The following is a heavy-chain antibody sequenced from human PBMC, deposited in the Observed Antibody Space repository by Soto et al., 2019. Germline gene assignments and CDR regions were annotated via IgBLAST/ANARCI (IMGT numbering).Heavy chain of an antibody. D-gene: IGHD5-12*01. J-gene: IGHJ4*02. CDR3: AIGSGYDSHFDY. V-gene: IGHV1-24*01. Sequence: ASVKVSCKVSGYTLTELSMHWVRQAPGKGLEWIGGFDPEDGETIYAQKYQGRVTMTEDTSTDTAYMELSSLRSEDTAVYYCAIGSGYDSHFDYWGQGTLVTVSS. CDR1: GYTLTELS. CDR2: FDPEDGET.